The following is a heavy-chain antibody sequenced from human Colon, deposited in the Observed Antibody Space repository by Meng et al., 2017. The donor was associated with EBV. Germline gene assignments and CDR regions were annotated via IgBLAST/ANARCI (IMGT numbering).Heavy chain of an antibody. Sequence: QVQLVQSGAEVKKXXAXVKVSXKASGYSFTRYDINWVRQAPGQGLEWMGWMNPDSGDTGYAQKFQGRVTMTTNTSINTAYMDLSSLRSEDTAFYYCARDVYGSGSYRSDPWGQGPLVTVSS. CDR2: MNPDSGDT. CDR1: GYSFTRYD. V-gene: IGHV1-8*01. CDR3: ARDVYGSGSYRSDP. D-gene: IGHD3-10*01. J-gene: IGHJ5*02.